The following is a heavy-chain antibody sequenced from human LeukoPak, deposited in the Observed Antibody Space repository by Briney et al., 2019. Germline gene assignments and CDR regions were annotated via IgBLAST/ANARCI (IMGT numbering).Heavy chain of an antibody. J-gene: IGHJ1*01. D-gene: IGHD6-25*01. Sequence: GGSLRLSCTGSGFSFTNYAMHWVRQAPGEGLEWVAVISYDESKIYYADSVKGRFTISRDLSTNTLYLQMNSLTTEDTAMYFCARRPVAAEYFQHWGQGTLVTVSS. CDR1: GFSFTNYA. CDR3: ARRPVAAEYFQH. V-gene: IGHV3-30*03. CDR2: ISYDESKI.